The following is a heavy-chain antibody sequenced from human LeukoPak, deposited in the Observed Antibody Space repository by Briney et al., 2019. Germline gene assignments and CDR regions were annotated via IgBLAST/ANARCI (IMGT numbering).Heavy chain of an antibody. J-gene: IGHJ4*02. V-gene: IGHV3-53*05. Sequence: GGSLRLSCAASGLTVSSNYMSWVRQAPGKGLEWVSVIYSGGSTYYADSVKGRFTISRDNSKNTLYLQMNSLRAEDTAVYYCASFSEYCSGGSCYVDYWGQGTLVTVSS. CDR1: GLTVSSNY. CDR2: IYSGGST. CDR3: ASFSEYCSGGSCYVDY. D-gene: IGHD2-15*01.